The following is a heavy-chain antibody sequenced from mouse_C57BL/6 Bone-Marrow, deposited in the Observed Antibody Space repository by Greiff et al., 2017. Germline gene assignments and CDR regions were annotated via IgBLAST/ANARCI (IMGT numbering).Heavy chain of an antibody. J-gene: IGHJ3*01. CDR3: TTYYYGSSYPAWFAY. V-gene: IGHV14-1*01. D-gene: IGHD1-1*01. CDR2: IDPEDGDT. Sequence: EVQLQQSGAELVRPGASVKLSCTASGFNIKDYYMHWVKQRPEQCLEWIGRIDPEDGDTEYAPKFQGKATMTADTSSNTAYLQLSSLTSEDTAVYYCTTYYYGSSYPAWFAYWGQGTLVTVSA. CDR1: GFNIKDYY.